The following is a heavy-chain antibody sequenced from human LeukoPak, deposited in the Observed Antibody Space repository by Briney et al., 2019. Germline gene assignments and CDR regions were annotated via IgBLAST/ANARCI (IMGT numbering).Heavy chain of an antibody. CDR3: ARDFGAVRTTNAFDI. D-gene: IGHD1-14*01. CDR2: INGDGTNT. CDR1: GLTLNGYW. Sequence: PGGSLRLSCAASGLTLNGYWMHWVRQAPGKGLVWASRINGDGTNTTYADSVKGRFTISRDNAKDTVDLQMNTLRVEDTAVYYCARDFGAVRTTNAFDIWGQGTMVTVSS. V-gene: IGHV3-74*01. J-gene: IGHJ3*02.